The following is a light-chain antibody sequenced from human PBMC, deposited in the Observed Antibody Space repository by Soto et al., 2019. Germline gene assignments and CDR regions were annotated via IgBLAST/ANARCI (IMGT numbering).Light chain of an antibody. J-gene: IGKJ4*02. CDR3: QQRSNWLLT. CDR1: QRGSSY. CDR2: DAS. V-gene: IGKV3-11*01. Sequence: EIVVTQSPATLSLSPGERATLSCRASQRGSSYLAWYQQKPGQAPRLLISDASNGATGISARFNGSESGTAFALIISSREPADFAIYFCQQRSNWLLTFDGGKKVEIQ.